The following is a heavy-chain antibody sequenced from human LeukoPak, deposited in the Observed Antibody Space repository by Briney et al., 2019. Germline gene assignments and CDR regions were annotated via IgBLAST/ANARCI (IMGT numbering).Heavy chain of an antibody. CDR1: GGSISSGIYY. Sequence: SETLSLTCTVSGGSISSGIYYWSWIRQHPGKGLEWIGYIYYSGSTYYNPSLKSRLTISVDTSKNQFSLKLSSVTAADTAAYYCAGEVTTANWFGPWGQGTPVTVSS. J-gene: IGHJ5*02. CDR2: IYYSGST. V-gene: IGHV4-31*03. D-gene: IGHD4-17*01. CDR3: AGEVTTANWFGP.